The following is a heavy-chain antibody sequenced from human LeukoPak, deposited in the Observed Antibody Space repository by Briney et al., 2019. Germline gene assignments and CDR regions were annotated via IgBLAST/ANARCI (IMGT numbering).Heavy chain of an antibody. D-gene: IGHD3/OR15-3a*01. CDR3: AKGGRGLVITKYYFDY. CDR2: ISGSGGST. Sequence: GGSLRLSCAASGFTFSSYAMSWVRQAPGKGLEWVSAISGSGGSTYYADSVKGRFTISRDNSRNTLYLQMNSLRAEGTAVYYCAKGGRGLVITKYYFDYWGQGTLVTVSS. V-gene: IGHV3-23*01. J-gene: IGHJ4*02. CDR1: GFTFSSYA.